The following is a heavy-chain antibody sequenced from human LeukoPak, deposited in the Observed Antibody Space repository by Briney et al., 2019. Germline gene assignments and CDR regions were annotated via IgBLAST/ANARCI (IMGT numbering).Heavy chain of an antibody. D-gene: IGHD3-22*01. CDR3: ARHLYYYDSSGYRRRGAFDI. CDR1: GGSISSSSYY. V-gene: IGHV4-39*01. CDR2: IYYSGST. J-gene: IGHJ3*02. Sequence: SETLSLTCTVSGGSISSSSYYWGWIRQPPGKGLEWIGSIYYSGSTYYNPSLKSRVTISVDTSKNQFSLRLSSVTAADTAVYYCARHLYYYDSSGYRRRGAFDIWGQGTMVTVSS.